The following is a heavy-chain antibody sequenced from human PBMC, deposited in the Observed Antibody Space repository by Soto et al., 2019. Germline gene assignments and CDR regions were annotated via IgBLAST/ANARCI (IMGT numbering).Heavy chain of an antibody. CDR3: ARGGPNTVTTLDYYYYGMDV. V-gene: IGHV1-18*04. Sequence: QVQLVQSGAEVKKPGASVKVSCKASGYTFTSYGISWVRQAPGQGLEWMGWISAYNGNTNYAQKLQGRVTMTTDPSTSTAYMELRSLRSDDTAVYYCARGGPNTVTTLDYYYYGMDVWGQGTTVTVSS. CDR1: GYTFTSYG. CDR2: ISAYNGNT. D-gene: IGHD4-17*01. J-gene: IGHJ6*02.